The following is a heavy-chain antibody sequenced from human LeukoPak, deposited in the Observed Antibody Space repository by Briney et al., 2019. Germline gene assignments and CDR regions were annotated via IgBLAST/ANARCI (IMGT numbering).Heavy chain of an antibody. J-gene: IGHJ4*02. V-gene: IGHV1-46*01. Sequence: ASVKVCCKASGYTFTRYYMHWVRQAPGQGLEWMGIINPSGGSTSYAQKFQGRVTMTRDTSTSTVYMELSSLRSEDTAVYYCARVGDYYDSSGYYSDWGQGTLVTVSS. CDR1: GYTFTRYY. CDR3: ARVGDYYDSSGYYSD. D-gene: IGHD3-22*01. CDR2: INPSGGST.